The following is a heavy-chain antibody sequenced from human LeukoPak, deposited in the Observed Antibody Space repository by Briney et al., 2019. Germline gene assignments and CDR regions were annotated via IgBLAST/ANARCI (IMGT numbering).Heavy chain of an antibody. D-gene: IGHD3-22*01. CDR1: GYSITSTYW. CDR3: ARVGGDHSTGHYSVDY. V-gene: IGHV4-38-2*01. J-gene: IGHJ4*02. Sequence: SETLSLTCAVSGYSITSTYWWGWIRPTPGTGLEWIGSLHHSGSTSYSPSLKSRVTISADTSKNQLSLRLSSVTAADTAVYYCARVGGDHSTGHYSVDYWGQGTLVTVSS. CDR2: LHHSGST.